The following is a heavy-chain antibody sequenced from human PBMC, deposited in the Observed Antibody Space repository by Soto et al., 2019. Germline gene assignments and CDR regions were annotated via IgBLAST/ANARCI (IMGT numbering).Heavy chain of an antibody. CDR3: ARSGVVVVVAGALDL. V-gene: IGHV1-3*01. D-gene: IGHD2-15*01. CDR1: GYTFASYA. J-gene: IGHJ5*02. Sequence: QVQLVQSGAEVKKPGASVKVSCKASGYTFASYAMHWVRQAPGQRLEWMGWINAGNGNTKYSQKFQGRVTITRDTSASTAYMDLSSLRSEDTAMYYCARSGVVVVVAGALDLWGQGTLVTVSS. CDR2: INAGNGNT.